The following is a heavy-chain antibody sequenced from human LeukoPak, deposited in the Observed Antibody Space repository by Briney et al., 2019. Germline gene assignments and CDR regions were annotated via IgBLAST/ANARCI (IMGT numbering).Heavy chain of an antibody. Sequence: GVLRLSCAASGFTFSSYAMSWVRQAPGKGLEWVSYISTSSGTMYYADSVKGRFTISRDNAQNSLYLQMNSLTAEDTAVYYCAREGSAADDFDYWGQGTLVTVSS. V-gene: IGHV3-48*04. J-gene: IGHJ4*02. CDR1: GFTFSSYA. D-gene: IGHD2-2*01. CDR3: AREGSAADDFDY. CDR2: ISTSSGTM.